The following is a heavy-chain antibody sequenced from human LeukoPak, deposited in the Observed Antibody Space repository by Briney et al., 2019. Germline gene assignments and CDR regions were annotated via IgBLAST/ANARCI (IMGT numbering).Heavy chain of an antibody. V-gene: IGHV4-34*01. CDR1: GGSFSGYY. CDR3: ARGRYYYDSSGYY. CDR2: INHSGST. J-gene: IGHJ4*02. Sequence: SETLSLTCAVYGGSFSGYYWSWIRQPPGKGLEWIREINHSGSTNYNPSLKSRVTISVDTSKNQFSLKLSSVTAADTAVYYCARGRYYYDSSGYYWGQGTLVTVSS. D-gene: IGHD3-22*01.